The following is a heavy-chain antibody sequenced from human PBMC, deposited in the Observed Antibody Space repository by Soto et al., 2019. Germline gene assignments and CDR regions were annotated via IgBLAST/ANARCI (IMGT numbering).Heavy chain of an antibody. CDR3: SKGNGTTRLSSMDV. CDR2: ISASGDST. V-gene: IGHV3-23*01. Sequence: GGSLRLSCVASGFTFHTYAMNWVRQAPGKGLEWVSGISASGDSTYYADSLMGRFTISRDNSKNTLYLQMNSLRAEDTAVYYCSKGNGTTRLSSMDVWGQGNTVTVSS. J-gene: IGHJ6*02. D-gene: IGHD1-7*01. CDR1: GFTFHTYA.